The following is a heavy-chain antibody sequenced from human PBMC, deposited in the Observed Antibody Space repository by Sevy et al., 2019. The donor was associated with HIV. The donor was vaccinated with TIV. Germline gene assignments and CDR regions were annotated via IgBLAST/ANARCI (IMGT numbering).Heavy chain of an antibody. Sequence: GGSLRLSCAASGFTFSNAWMRWVRQAPGKGLEWVGRIKSKTDGGTTDYAAPVKGRFTISRDDSKNTLYLQMNSLKTEDTAVYYCTTDPLLAPRFDYWGQGTLVTVSS. D-gene: IGHD2-15*01. CDR3: TTDPLLAPRFDY. CDR2: IKSKTDGGTT. CDR1: GFTFSNAW. J-gene: IGHJ4*02. V-gene: IGHV3-15*01.